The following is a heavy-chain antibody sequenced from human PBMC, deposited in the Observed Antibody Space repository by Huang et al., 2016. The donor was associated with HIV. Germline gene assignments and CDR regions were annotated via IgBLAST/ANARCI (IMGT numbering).Heavy chain of an antibody. J-gene: IGHJ6*02. CDR1: GTSMTSCPFY. D-gene: IGHD2-2*03. Sequence: QLRESGPGLVTPSETLSLTCSASGTSMTSCPFYWGWFRQPPGRGLEWIGSVFFLGNTYNNPSLKSRVTISIDTANKQYSMRLTSVTAADTAVYFCAREVRSVDTDRPDGYYYRGLDVWGQGTTVIVSS. V-gene: IGHV4-39*02. CDR3: AREVRSVDTDRPDGYYYRGLDV. CDR2: VFFLGNT.